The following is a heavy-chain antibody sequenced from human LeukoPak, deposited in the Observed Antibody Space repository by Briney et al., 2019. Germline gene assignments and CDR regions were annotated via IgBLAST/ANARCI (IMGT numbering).Heavy chain of an antibody. CDR3: AKLRLGLSSGYSN. Sequence: GGSLRLSCAASGFTFSSYEMNWVRQAPGKGLEWVSYISSSGSTIYYADSVKGRFTISRDNAKNSLYLQMNSLRAEDTAVYYCAKLRLGLSSGYSNWGRGTLVTVSS. CDR1: GFTFSSYE. D-gene: IGHD3-22*01. J-gene: IGHJ4*02. CDR2: ISSSGSTI. V-gene: IGHV3-48*03.